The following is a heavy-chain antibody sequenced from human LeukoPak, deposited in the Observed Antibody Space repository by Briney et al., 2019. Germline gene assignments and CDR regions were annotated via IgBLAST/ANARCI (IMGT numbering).Heavy chain of an antibody. D-gene: IGHD3-22*01. J-gene: IGHJ3*02. Sequence: GASVKVSCKASGYTFTSYGISWVRQVPGQGLEWMGWISAYNGSTNYAQKLQGRVTMTTDTSTSTAYMELRSLRSDDTAVYYCARDQPMIVVPDAFDIWGQGTMVTVSS. V-gene: IGHV1-18*01. CDR1: GYTFTSYG. CDR3: ARDQPMIVVPDAFDI. CDR2: ISAYNGST.